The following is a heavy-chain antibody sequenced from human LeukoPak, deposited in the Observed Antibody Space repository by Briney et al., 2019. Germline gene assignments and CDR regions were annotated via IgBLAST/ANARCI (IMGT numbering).Heavy chain of an antibody. Sequence: PGRTLRLSCAASGFTFSDYYMSWIRQAPGKGLEGVSYISSSGSTIYYADSVKGRFTISRDNAKNSLYLQMNSLRAEDTAVYYCARKGHRGRFDYWGQGTLVTVSS. CDR2: ISSSGSTI. J-gene: IGHJ4*02. CDR1: GFTFSDYY. D-gene: IGHD1-14*01. CDR3: ARKGHRGRFDY. V-gene: IGHV3-11*01.